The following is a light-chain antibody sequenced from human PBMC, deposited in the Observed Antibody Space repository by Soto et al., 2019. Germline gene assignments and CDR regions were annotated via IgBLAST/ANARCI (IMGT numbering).Light chain of an antibody. CDR1: SSDVGGYNY. J-gene: IGLJ2*01. CDR3: SSYAGSNNVVV. CDR2: EVS. Sequence: QSALTQPPSASGSPGQSVTISCTGTSSDVGGYNYVSWYQQHPGQAPKLMIYEVSKRPSGVPGRFSGSKSGNTASLTVSGLQADDDADYYCSSYAGSNNVVVFGGGTKLTVL. V-gene: IGLV2-8*01.